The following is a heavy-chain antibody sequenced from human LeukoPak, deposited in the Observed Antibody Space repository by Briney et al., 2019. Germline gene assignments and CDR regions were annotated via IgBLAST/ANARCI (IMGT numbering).Heavy chain of an antibody. J-gene: IGHJ4*02. CDR1: GFTFSXSX. D-gene: IGHD4-23*01. V-gene: IGHV3-21*01. Sequence: RLSCXASGFTFSXSXXXWVXXAXGXXLXWVSSISSSSSYIYYADSVKGRFTVSRDNAKNSLYLLTNSLRAEDTAVYYCARTTVVTXIDYWGQGXXXXVSS. CDR2: ISSSSSYI. CDR3: ARTTVVTXIDY.